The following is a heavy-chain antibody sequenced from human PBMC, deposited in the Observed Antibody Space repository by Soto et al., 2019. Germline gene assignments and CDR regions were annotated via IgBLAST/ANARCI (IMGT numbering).Heavy chain of an antibody. Sequence: LRLSCAASGFPFSSYSITWLRQAPGYGLESFTPWTTGGDDSTTYYADSVKGRFTISRDNSKNILFLLMNSLRAKHTALYYCAKKANSGPGSQYFENWVRGTLVTVAS. J-gene: IGHJ1*01. CDR2: WTTGGDDSTT. D-gene: IGHD3-10*01. V-gene: IGHV3-23*01. CDR1: GFPFSSYS. CDR3: AKKANSGPGSQYFEN.